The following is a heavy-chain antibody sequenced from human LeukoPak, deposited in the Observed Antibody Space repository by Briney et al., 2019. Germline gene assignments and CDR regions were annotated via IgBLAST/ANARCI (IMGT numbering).Heavy chain of an antibody. J-gene: IGHJ6*02. CDR2: ITTGDGNT. D-gene: IGHD3-9*01. CDR1: GFTFSSYT. CDR3: VKGMEDYDILTGVLDV. V-gene: IGHV3-23*01. Sequence: GGSLRLSCTASGFTFSSYTMTWVRQAPGKGLKWVSTITTGDGNTYYADSVKGRFTVSRDNSKNTLYLQMSSLRAEDTAVYYCVKGMEDYDILTGVLDVWGQGPTVTVSS.